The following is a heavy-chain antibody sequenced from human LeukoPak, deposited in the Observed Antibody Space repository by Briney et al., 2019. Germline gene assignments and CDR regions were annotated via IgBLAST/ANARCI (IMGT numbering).Heavy chain of an antibody. CDR2: IYYSGST. D-gene: IGHD3-9*01. Sequence: SETLSLTCTVSGGSISSYYWSWIGQPPGKGLEWIGYIYYSGSTNYNPSLKSRVTISVDTSKNQFSLKLSSVTAADTAVYYCAREPDYDSLTGNYYYYGMGVWGQGTTVTVSS. J-gene: IGHJ6*02. CDR3: AREPDYDSLTGNYYYYGMGV. V-gene: IGHV4-59*01. CDR1: GGSISSYY.